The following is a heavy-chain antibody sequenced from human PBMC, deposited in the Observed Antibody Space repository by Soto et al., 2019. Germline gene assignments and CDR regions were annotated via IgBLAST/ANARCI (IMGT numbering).Heavy chain of an antibody. CDR2: IYYSGST. Sequence: SETLSLTCTVSGGSISSSSYYWGWIRQPPGKGLEWIGSIYYSGSTYYNPSLKSRVTISVDTSKNQSSLKLSSVTAADTAVYYGARHLHGITSFHGWGQGTLVTVSS. V-gene: IGHV4-39*01. CDR3: ARHLHGITSFHG. J-gene: IGHJ4*02. CDR1: GGSISSSSYY. D-gene: IGHD3-3*01.